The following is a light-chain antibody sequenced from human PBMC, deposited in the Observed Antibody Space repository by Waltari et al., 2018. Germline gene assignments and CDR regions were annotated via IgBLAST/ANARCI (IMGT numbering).Light chain of an antibody. Sequence: QSVLTQSPSASGTPGQRATISCSGSDSNIGGNFVHWYQQFPGTAPKLLIHRDNRRPSGVPDRSSGSKSGTSASLAISGLQSEDAALYFCAVWDDSLNGWVFGGGTKVTVL. V-gene: IGLV1-44*01. CDR3: AVWDDSLNGWV. CDR1: DSNIGGNF. CDR2: RDN. J-gene: IGLJ3*02.